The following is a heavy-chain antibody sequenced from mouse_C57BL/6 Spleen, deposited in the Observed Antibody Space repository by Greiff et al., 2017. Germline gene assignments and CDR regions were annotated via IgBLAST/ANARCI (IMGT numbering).Heavy chain of an antibody. CDR2: IYPGDGDT. J-gene: IGHJ2*01. V-gene: IGHV1-80*01. CDR3: AREGYSNYYFDD. CDR1: GYAFSSYW. D-gene: IGHD2-5*01. Sequence: VKLQESGAELVKPGASVKISCKASGYAFSSYWMNWVKQRPGKGLEWIGQIYPGDGDTNYNGKFKGKATLTADKSSSTAYMQLSSLTSEDSAVYFCAREGYSNYYFDDWGQGTTLTVSS.